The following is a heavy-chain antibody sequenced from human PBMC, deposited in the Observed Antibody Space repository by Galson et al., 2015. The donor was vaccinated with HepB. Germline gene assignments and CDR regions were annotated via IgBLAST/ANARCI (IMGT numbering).Heavy chain of an antibody. Sequence: SVTVSCKASGSTFTSYYMHWVRQAPGQGLEWMGIINPRGGSTSYAQKFQGRVTMARDTSTSTVYMELSSLRSEDTAVYYCARDHGVELRHYYYYYGMDVWGQGTTVTVSS. V-gene: IGHV1-46*01. CDR3: ARDHGVELRHYYYYYGMDV. CDR2: INPRGGST. CDR1: GSTFTSYY. D-gene: IGHD1-7*01. J-gene: IGHJ6*02.